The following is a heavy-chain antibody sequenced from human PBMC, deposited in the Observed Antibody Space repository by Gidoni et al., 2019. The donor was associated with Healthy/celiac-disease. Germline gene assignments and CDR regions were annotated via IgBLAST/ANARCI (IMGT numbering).Heavy chain of an antibody. J-gene: IGHJ4*02. CDR3: AANFIAAAGAFDY. CDR2: ISYDGSNK. CDR1: GFTFSSYA. D-gene: IGHD6-13*01. V-gene: IGHV3-30*04. Sequence: QVQLVGSGGGVVQPGRSLSLSCAASGFTFSSYAMPWVRQAPGKGLEWVAVISYDGSNKYYADSVKGRFTISRDNSKNTLYLQMNSLRAEDTAVYYCAANFIAAAGAFDYWGQGTLVTVSS.